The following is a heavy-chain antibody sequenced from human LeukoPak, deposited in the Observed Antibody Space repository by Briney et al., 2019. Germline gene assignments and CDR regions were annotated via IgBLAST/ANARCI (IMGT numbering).Heavy chain of an antibody. D-gene: IGHD6-19*01. J-gene: IGHJ5*02. V-gene: IGHV1-2*02. Sequence: ASVKVSCKASGYTFTGYYMHWVRQALGQGLEWMGWINPNSGGTNYAQKFQGRVTMTRDTSISTAYMELSRLRSDDTAVYYCASTPGIAVAGTKMWFDPWGQGTLVTVSS. CDR1: GYTFTGYY. CDR3: ASTPGIAVAGTKMWFDP. CDR2: INPNSGGT.